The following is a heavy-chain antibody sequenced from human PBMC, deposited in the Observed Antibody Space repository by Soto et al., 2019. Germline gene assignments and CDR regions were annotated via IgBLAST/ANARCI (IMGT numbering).Heavy chain of an antibody. CDR3: ARASYSNYRLYYGMDV. CDR1: GFTFSDYY. D-gene: IGHD4-4*01. J-gene: IGHJ6*02. CDR2: ISSSGSTI. Sequence: GGSLRLSCAASGFTFSDYYMSWIRQAPGKGLEWVSYISSSGSTIYYADSVKGRFTISRDNAKNSLYLQMNSLRAEDTAVYYCARASYSNYRLYYGMDVWGQGTTVTVSS. V-gene: IGHV3-11*01.